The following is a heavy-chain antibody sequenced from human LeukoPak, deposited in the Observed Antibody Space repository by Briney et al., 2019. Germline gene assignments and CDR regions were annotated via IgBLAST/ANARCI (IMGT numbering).Heavy chain of an antibody. J-gene: IGHJ5*02. CDR2: ICNSGST. V-gene: IGHV4-31*03. CDR3: ARGPRGSLNWFDP. CDR1: GGSISSGGYY. D-gene: IGHD3-10*01. Sequence: SETLSLTCTVSGGSISSGGYYWSWVRQHPGRGLEWVGYICNSGSTNYNPSLKSRVTISADTSKNQFSLKLSSVTAADTAMYYCARGPRGSLNWFDPWGQGTLVTVSS.